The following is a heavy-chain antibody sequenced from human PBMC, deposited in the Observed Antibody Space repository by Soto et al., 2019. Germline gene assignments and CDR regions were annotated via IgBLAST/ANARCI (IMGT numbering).Heavy chain of an antibody. D-gene: IGHD3-10*01. CDR2: IYYSGST. Sequence: SETLSLTCTVSGGSISSGGYYWSWIRQHPGKGLEWIGYIYYSGSTYYNPSLKSRVTISVDTSKNQFSLKLSSVTAADTAVYYCARDLTAYYYGSGIRGHPERAFDIWGQGTMVTVSS. CDR3: ARDLTAYYYGSGIRGHPERAFDI. J-gene: IGHJ3*02. CDR1: GGSISSGGYY. V-gene: IGHV4-31*03.